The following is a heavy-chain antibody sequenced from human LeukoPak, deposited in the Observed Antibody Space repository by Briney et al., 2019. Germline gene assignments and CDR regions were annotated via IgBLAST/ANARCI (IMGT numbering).Heavy chain of an antibody. V-gene: IGHV1-2*02. CDR2: INPNSGGT. Sequence: ASLQFSWQASRYTFTGYYMHWVRQAPEQGLEWMGCINPNSGGTNYAQKFQGRVTMTRDTSISTAYMELSRLRSDDTAVYYCARDLYDFWSDYYYYYIDVWGKGTTVTVSS. J-gene: IGHJ6*03. CDR3: ARDLYDFWSDYYYYYIDV. CDR1: RYTFTGYY. D-gene: IGHD3-3*01.